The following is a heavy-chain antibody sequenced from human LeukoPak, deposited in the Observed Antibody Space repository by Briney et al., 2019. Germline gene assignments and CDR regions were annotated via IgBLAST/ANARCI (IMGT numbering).Heavy chain of an antibody. J-gene: IGHJ4*02. V-gene: IGHV1-2*02. CDR3: ARRSKILLALDF. CDR1: GYTFTGYY. CDR2: INPYSGAT. Sequence: ASVKVSCKASGYTFTGYYMHWVRQAPGQGLEWMAWINPYSGATSSAQRFQGRVTLTRDTSINTVYMELNSLRSDDTAIYYCARRSKILLALDFWGQGTLVTVSS. D-gene: IGHD3-3*01.